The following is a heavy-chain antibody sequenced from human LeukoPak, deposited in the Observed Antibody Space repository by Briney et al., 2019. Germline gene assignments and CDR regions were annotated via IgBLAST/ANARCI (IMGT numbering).Heavy chain of an antibody. Sequence: GGSLRLSCAASGFTFSSYWMHWVRQAPGKGLVWVSRINSDGSSTSYEDSVNGRFTISRDNAKNTLYLQMNGLRAEDTAVYYCSREESGWLLGYWGQGTLVTVSS. J-gene: IGHJ4*02. CDR3: SREESGWLLGY. CDR1: GFTFSSYW. D-gene: IGHD3-22*01. CDR2: INSDGSST. V-gene: IGHV3-74*01.